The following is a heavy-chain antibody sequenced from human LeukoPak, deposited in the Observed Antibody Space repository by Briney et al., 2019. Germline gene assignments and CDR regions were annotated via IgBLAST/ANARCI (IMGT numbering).Heavy chain of an antibody. Sequence: GWSLRLSCAAFGFSFSSYAMSWVRQAPGKGLEWVSSISSSGANTYFADSVKGRFTIARDNSKNTLYLQMSSLRAEDTAVYYCAKRDRPCSGDCSAPYYFDYWGQGTLVTVSS. V-gene: IGHV3-23*01. D-gene: IGHD2-21*02. J-gene: IGHJ4*02. CDR2: ISSSGANT. CDR3: AKRDRPCSGDCSAPYYFDY. CDR1: GFSFSSYA.